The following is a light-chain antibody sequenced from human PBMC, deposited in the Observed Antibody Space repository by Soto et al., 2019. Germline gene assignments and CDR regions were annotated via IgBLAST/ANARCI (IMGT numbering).Light chain of an antibody. J-gene: IGKJ1*01. CDR3: QQYNNRPRT. CDR1: QSVSSD. CDR2: GAS. V-gene: IGKV3-15*01. Sequence: EIVMTQSPATLSVSPGERATLSCRASQSVSSDLAWYHQKPGQAPRLLTYGASTRATGIPARFSGSGSGTEFTLTINSLQSEDFAVYYCQQYNNRPRTFGQGTKVDIK.